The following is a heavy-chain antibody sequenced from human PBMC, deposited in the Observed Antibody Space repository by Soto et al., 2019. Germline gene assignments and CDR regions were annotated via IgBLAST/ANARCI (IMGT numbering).Heavy chain of an antibody. CDR3: ARILAYSSSSHYFDY. V-gene: IGHV2-70*01. CDR2: IDWDDDK. Sequence: SGPTLVNPTQTLTLTCTFSGFSLSTSGMCVSWIRQPPGKALEWLALIDWDDDKYYSTSLKTRLTISKDTSKNQVVLTMTNMDPVGTATYYCARILAYSSSSHYFDYWGQGTLVTVSS. D-gene: IGHD6-13*01. CDR1: GFSLSTSGMC. J-gene: IGHJ4*02.